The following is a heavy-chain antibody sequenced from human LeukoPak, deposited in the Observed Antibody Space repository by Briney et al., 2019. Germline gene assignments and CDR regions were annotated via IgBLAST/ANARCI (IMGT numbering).Heavy chain of an antibody. CDR3: ARGEYSSSWYPLDY. D-gene: IGHD6-13*01. CDR2: MKSNSGDT. J-gene: IGHJ4*02. CDR1: GYTFTGYD. V-gene: IGHV1-8*01. Sequence: ASVKVSCKTSGYTFTGYDINWVRQAPGQGLEWMGWMKSNSGDTHFAQKFQGRVTMTRNISISTAFMELSSLRSEDTAVYYCARGEYSSSWYPLDYWGQGSPVTVSS.